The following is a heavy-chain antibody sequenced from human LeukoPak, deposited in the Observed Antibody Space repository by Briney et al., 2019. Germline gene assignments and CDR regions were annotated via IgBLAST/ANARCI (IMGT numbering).Heavy chain of an antibody. Sequence: ASVKVSCKASGYTFTSYDINWVRQATGQGLEWMGWMNPNSGNTGYAQKFQGRVTMTRNTSISTAYMELSSLRSEDTAVYYCARDILLWFGEPSGWNVWGQGTTVTVSS. CDR3: ARDILLWFGEPSGWNV. V-gene: IGHV1-8*01. CDR2: MNPNSGNT. CDR1: GYTFTSYD. J-gene: IGHJ6*02. D-gene: IGHD3-10*01.